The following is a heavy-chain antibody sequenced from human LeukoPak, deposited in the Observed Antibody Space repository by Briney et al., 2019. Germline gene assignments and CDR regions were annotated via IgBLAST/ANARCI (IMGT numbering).Heavy chain of an antibody. V-gene: IGHV4-30-4*08. Sequence: PSETLSLTCTVPGASITSAEFCWSWIRQPPGKSLEWIGYIYYCGSTYYNPSLKSRVTISVDKSKNQFSLKLSSVTAADTAVYYCARDLLYSSPGFDYWGQGTLVTVSS. D-gene: IGHD6-13*01. CDR2: IYYCGST. CDR3: ARDLLYSSPGFDY. CDR1: GASITSAEFC. J-gene: IGHJ4*02.